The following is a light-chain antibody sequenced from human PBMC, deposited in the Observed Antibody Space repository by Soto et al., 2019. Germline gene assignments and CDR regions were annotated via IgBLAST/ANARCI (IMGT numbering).Light chain of an antibody. V-gene: IGKV3-20*01. J-gene: IGKJ1*01. Sequence: IVLTQSPVTLSLSPGGRATASSSASQSVSNNYLAWYQQKPGQAPRLLIYGASNRATGIPDRFSGSGSGTDFTLTISRLEPEDFAVYYCQQYGSSGTFGKGTKVDIK. CDR2: GAS. CDR3: QQYGSSGT. CDR1: QSVSNNY.